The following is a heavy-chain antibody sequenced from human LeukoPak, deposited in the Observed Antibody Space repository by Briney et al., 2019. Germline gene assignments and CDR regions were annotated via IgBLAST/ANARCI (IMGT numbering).Heavy chain of an antibody. CDR2: IKNKRYGDGA. CDR1: GFSLSDAW. V-gene: IGHV3-15*07. D-gene: IGHD3-22*01. Sequence: NTGGSLRLSCAASGFSLSDAWMNWVRQAPGRGLEWVARIKNKRYGDGADYGAPVKGRFTISRDDSKNTLYLQMNSLKTEDTAVYYCTTDGEFVPDSSGYHPHFCLTRWGQGTLVTVSS. J-gene: IGHJ4*02. CDR3: TTDGEFVPDSSGYHPHFCLTR.